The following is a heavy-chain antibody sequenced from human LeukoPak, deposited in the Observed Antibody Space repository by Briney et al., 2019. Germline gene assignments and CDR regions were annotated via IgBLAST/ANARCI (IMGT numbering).Heavy chain of an antibody. Sequence: GAPVKVSSKPSRYTFTTYGVSWVGQSARQPLEWMGWISSYNGNTNYAQKLQGRVTMTTDTSTSTAYMELRSLRSDDTAVYYCARVGPGWDYWGQGTLVTVSS. V-gene: IGHV1-18*01. CDR2: ISSYNGNT. D-gene: IGHD6-19*01. CDR3: ARVGPGWDY. CDR1: RYTFTTYG. J-gene: IGHJ4*02.